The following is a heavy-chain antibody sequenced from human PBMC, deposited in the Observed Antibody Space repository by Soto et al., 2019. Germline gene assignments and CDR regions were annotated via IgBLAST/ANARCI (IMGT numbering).Heavy chain of an antibody. Sequence: QVHLVQSGAEVKKPGASVKVSCKASGYTFISYGITWVRQAPGQGLEWMGWISAHNGNTDYAQKLQGRVIVTRDTSTSTAYMELGSLISDDTAVYYCARGRYGDYWGQGALVTVSS. CDR2: ISAHNGNT. D-gene: IGHD1-1*01. CDR3: ARGRYGDY. V-gene: IGHV1-18*01. J-gene: IGHJ4*02. CDR1: GYTFISYG.